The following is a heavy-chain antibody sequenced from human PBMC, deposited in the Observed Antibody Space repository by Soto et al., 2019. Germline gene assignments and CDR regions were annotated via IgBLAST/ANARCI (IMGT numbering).Heavy chain of an antibody. Sequence: QVQLVQSGAEVKKPGSSVKVSCKASGGTFSSYAISWVRQAPGQGLEWMGGIIPIFGTANYAQKFQGRVTITADEATSTAYMELSSLRSEATAVYYCARGVRIAVAGSSGMDVWGQGTTVTVSS. J-gene: IGHJ6*02. D-gene: IGHD6-19*01. V-gene: IGHV1-69*12. CDR3: ARGVRIAVAGSSGMDV. CDR1: GGTFSSYA. CDR2: IIPIFGTA.